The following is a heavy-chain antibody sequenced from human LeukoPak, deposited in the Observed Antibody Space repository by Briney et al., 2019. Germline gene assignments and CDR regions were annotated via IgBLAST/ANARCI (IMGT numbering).Heavy chain of an antibody. CDR3: ARDSAWKSDYYYDSSGYSNDAFDI. V-gene: IGHV4-59*01. D-gene: IGHD3-22*01. CDR2: IYYSGST. CDR1: GGSISSYY. Sequence: SETLSLTCTVSGGSISSYYWSWIRQPPGKGLEWIGYIYYSGSTNCNPSLKSRVTISVDTSKNQFSLKLSSVTAADTAVYYCARDSAWKSDYYYDSSGYSNDAFDIWGQGTMVTVSS. J-gene: IGHJ3*02.